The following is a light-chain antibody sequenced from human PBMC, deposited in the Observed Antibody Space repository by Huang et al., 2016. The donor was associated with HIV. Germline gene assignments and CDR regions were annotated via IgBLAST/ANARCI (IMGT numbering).Light chain of an antibody. V-gene: IGKV1-39*01. CDR3: QQSFTTPYT. J-gene: IGKJ2*01. CDR2: SAS. CDR1: QYIRTY. Sequence: DIQMTQSPSSLSASVGGKITITCRASQYIRTYLNWYQRRPGSAPNLLIYSASNLQSCVPTRFNAIGSWTHFTLTITGLRPEDFATYYCQQSFTTPYTFGQGTKLDLK.